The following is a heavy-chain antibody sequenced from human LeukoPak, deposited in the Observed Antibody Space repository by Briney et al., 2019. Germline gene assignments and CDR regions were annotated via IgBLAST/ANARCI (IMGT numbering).Heavy chain of an antibody. J-gene: IGHJ4*02. CDR2: LGDNDGRT. D-gene: IGHD3-9*01. V-gene: IGHV3-23*01. CDR3: AKNGKDNYDMFFDF. Sequence: PGESLRLSCAASGFTFSNYAMNWVRQAPGKGLEWVSALGDNDGRTFYADSVKGRFTISRDNSKNTLYLQMNSLRAEDTAIYYCAKNGKDNYDMFFDFWGQGTLVTVPS. CDR1: GFTFSNYA.